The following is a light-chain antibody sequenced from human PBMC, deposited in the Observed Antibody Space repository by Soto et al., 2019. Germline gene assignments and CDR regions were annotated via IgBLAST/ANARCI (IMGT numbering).Light chain of an antibody. CDR2: GAS. Sequence: EIVLTQSPGTLSLSPGERVILSCRASQSIASTYLTWYQQKPGQAPRLLIYGASRRATGIPDRFSGSGSGTDFSLTISRLEPEDFAVYYCQQYGSSLYIFGQGTKVDIK. J-gene: IGKJ2*01. V-gene: IGKV3-20*01. CDR3: QQYGSSLYI. CDR1: QSIASTY.